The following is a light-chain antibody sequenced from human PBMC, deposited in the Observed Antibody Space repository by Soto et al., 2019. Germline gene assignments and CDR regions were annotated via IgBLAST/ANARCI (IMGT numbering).Light chain of an antibody. CDR1: SSNIGNYY. V-gene: IGLV2-14*01. CDR3: SSYTSSSTYV. CDR2: EVS. Sequence: QSVLTQPPSVSAAPGQKVTISCSGSSSNIGNYYVSWYHQLPGTAPTLLIYEVSNRPSGASNRFSGSKSGNTASLTISGLQAEDEADYYCSSYTSSSTYVFGTGTNVTVL. J-gene: IGLJ1*01.